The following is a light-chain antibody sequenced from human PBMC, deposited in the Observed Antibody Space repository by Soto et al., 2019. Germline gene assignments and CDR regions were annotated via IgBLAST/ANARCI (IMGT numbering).Light chain of an antibody. CDR3: HQYGSSPLT. J-gene: IGKJ4*01. Sequence: EIVLTQSPGTLSLSPGETATLSCRASETVDTSSLGWYQQKPGRAPSLLIYSASRRATGIPDRFDASGSATDFTLTISRLEPEDFAGYYCHQYGSSPLTFGGGTKVDI. CDR1: ETVDTSS. V-gene: IGKV3-20*01. CDR2: SAS.